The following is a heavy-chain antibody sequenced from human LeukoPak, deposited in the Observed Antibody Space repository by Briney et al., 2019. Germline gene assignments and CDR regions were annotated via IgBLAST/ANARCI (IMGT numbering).Heavy chain of an antibody. CDR1: GGSISSYY. CDR3: ARAPGIAAAGVYYYYGMDV. D-gene: IGHD6-13*01. Sequence: SETLSLTCTVSGGSISSYYWSWIRQPPGKGLEWIGYIFYSGSTNYNPSLKSRVTISVDTSKNQFSLKLSSVTAADTAVYYCARAPGIAAAGVYYYYGMDVWGQGTTVTVSS. V-gene: IGHV4-59*01. CDR2: IFYSGST. J-gene: IGHJ6*02.